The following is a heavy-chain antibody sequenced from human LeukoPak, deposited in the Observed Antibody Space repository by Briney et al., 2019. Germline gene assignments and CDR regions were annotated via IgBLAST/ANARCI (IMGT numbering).Heavy chain of an antibody. D-gene: IGHD1-1*01. CDR1: GYSSSSGYY. V-gene: IGHV4-38-2*02. CDR3: AREGPTSFSDY. CDR2: IYHSGST. Sequence: SETLSLXCTVSGYSSSSGYYWGWIRQPPGKGLEWIGSIYHSGSTYYNPSLKSRVTISVDTSKNQFSLKLSSVTAADTAVYYCAREGPTSFSDYWGQGTLVTVSS. J-gene: IGHJ4*02.